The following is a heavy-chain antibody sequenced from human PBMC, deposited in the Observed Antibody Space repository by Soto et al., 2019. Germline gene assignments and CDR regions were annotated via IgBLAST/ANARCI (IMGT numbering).Heavy chain of an antibody. CDR3: ARKRGSGYSLYYYGMDV. D-gene: IGHD3-3*01. CDR2: IIPIFGTA. J-gene: IGHJ6*02. V-gene: IGHV1-69*06. CDR1: GGTFSSYA. Sequence: GASVKVSCKASGGTFSSYAISWVRQAPGQGLEWMGGIIPIFGTANYAQKFQGRVTITADKSTSTAYMELSSLRSEDTAVYYCARKRGSGYSLYYYGMDVWGQGTTVTVSS.